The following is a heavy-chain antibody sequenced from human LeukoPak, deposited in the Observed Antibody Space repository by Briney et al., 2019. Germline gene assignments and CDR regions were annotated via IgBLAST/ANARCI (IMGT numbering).Heavy chain of an antibody. Sequence: TSETLSLTCAVYGGSFSGYYWSWIRQPPGKGLEWIGEINHSGSTNYNPSLKSRVTISVDTSKNQFSLKLSSVTAADTAVYYCAGHYEGNWFDPWGQGTLVTVSS. J-gene: IGHJ5*02. CDR2: INHSGST. V-gene: IGHV4-34*01. D-gene: IGHD3-3*01. CDR1: GGSFSGYY. CDR3: AGHYEGNWFDP.